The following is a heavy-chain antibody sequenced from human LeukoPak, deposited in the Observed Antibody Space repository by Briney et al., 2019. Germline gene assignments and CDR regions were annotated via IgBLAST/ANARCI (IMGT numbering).Heavy chain of an antibody. Sequence: AGGSLTLSCAASGFTFSSYAMSWVRQAPGKGLEWVSAISGSGGSTYHAASVEARFTISRENPKYTLYLQMNSLRAEDTAVYYCAKKVYYDSSGYIDCSGQGSLVSVSA. D-gene: IGHD3-22*01. CDR1: GFTFSSYA. CDR2: ISGSGGST. V-gene: IGHV3-23*01. J-gene: IGHJ4*02. CDR3: AKKVYYDSSGYIDC.